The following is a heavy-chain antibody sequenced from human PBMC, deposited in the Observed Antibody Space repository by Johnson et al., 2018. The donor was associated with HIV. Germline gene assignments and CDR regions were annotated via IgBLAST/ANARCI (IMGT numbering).Heavy chain of an antibody. J-gene: IGHJ3*02. Sequence: QVQLVESGGGVVQPGGSLRLSCAASGFTFSSYGMHWVRQAPGKGLEWVAVISYDGSNKYYADSVKGRFTISRDNSKNTLYLQMNSLRAEDTAVYYCARDKPIVVVMKSDAFDIWGQGTMVTVSS. V-gene: IGHV3-30*03. CDR2: ISYDGSNK. CDR1: GFTFSSYG. D-gene: IGHD3-22*01. CDR3: ARDKPIVVVMKSDAFDI.